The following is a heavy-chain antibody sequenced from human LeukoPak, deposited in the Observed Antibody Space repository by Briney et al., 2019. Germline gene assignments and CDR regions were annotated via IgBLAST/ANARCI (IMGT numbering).Heavy chain of an antibody. D-gene: IGHD3-16*01. V-gene: IGHV3-48*03. CDR2: MSTGGSSV. CDR1: TFTFSSYE. J-gene: IGHJ5*02. Sequence: PGGSLRLSCVASTFTFSSYEMNWVRQAPGKGLEWVSYMSTGGSSVFYAASVKGRFTISRDNAKKSLYLQMNNLRAEDTAIYYCARERFGRRNLGPNWFDPWGQGTLVTVSS. CDR3: ARERFGRRNLGPNWFDP.